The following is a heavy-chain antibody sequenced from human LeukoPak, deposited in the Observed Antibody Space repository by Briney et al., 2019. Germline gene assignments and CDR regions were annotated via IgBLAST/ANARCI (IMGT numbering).Heavy chain of an antibody. CDR3: VRRDSGWNYFDY. CDR1: GGSINSHD. J-gene: IGHJ4*02. CDR2: IYYTGKN. V-gene: IGHV4-59*08. D-gene: IGHD5-12*01. Sequence: PSETLSLTCAVSGGSINSHDWGWIRQPPGKGLQWIGDIYYTGKNNYNPSLKSRVTISLDTSKDHLSLNLTSVLAADAAIYYCVRRDSGWNYFDYWGQRILVTVSS.